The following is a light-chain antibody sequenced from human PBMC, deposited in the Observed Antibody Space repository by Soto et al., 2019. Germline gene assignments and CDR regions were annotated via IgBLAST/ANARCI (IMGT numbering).Light chain of an antibody. V-gene: IGKV3-11*01. CDR2: DAS. J-gene: IGKJ5*01. CDR1: QSVTSN. CDR3: QQRSNWPPLIS. Sequence: ELVMTQSPATLSVSPGERATLSCRASQSVTSNLAWYQQKPGQAPRLLIYDASNRATGIPARFSGSGSGTDFTLTISSLEPEDFAVYYCQQRSNWPPLISFGQGTRLEI.